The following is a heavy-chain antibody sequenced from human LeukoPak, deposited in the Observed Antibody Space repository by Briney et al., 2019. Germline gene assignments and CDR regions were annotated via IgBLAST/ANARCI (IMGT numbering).Heavy chain of an antibody. CDR1: GGSISSYY. J-gene: IGHJ4*02. CDR3: ARVGCSGGSCYSDY. CDR2: IYYSGST. Sequence: SETLSLTCTVSGGSISSYYWSWIRQPPGKGLEWIGYIYYSGSTNYNPSLKSRVTISVDTSKNQFSLKLSSVTAADTAVYYCARVGCSGGSCYSDYWGQGTLVTVSS. D-gene: IGHD2-15*01. V-gene: IGHV4-59*01.